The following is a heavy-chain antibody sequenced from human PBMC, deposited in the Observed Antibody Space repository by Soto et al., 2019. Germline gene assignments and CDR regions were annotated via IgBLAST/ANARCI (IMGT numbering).Heavy chain of an antibody. CDR3: AIVPYFPVPAAPSARLYYYYMDV. CDR2: MNPNSGNT. V-gene: IGHV1-8*01. CDR1: GYTFTSYD. D-gene: IGHD2-2*01. J-gene: IGHJ6*03. Sequence: ASVKVSCKASGYTFTSYDINWVRQATGQGLEWMGWMNPNSGNTGYAQKFQGRVTMTRNTSISTAYMELSSLRSEDTAVYYCAIVPYFPVPAAPSARLYYYYMDVWGKGTTVTVSS.